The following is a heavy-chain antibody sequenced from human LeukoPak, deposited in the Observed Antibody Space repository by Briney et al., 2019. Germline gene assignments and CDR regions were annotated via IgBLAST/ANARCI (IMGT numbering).Heavy chain of an antibody. D-gene: IGHD6-19*01. V-gene: IGHV4-34*01. J-gene: IGHJ5*02. CDR1: GGSFSGYY. CDR3: ARRHSALRYSSGWFWFDP. CDR2: INHSGST. Sequence: SETLSLTCAVYGGSFSGYYWSWLRQPPGKGLEWIGEINHSGSTNYNPSLKSRVTISVDTSKNQFSLKLSSVTAADTAVYYCARRHSALRYSSGWFWFDPWGQGTLVTVSS.